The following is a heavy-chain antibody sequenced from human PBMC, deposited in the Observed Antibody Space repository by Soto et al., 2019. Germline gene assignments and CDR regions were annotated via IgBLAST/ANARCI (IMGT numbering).Heavy chain of an antibody. CDR3: ARVPWDMVRGVTN. D-gene: IGHD3-10*01. CDR1: VVSISSGDYY. J-gene: IGHJ4*01. CDR2: IYYSGST. Sequence: PSETLSLTCTFSVVSISSGDYYCSWIRQPPWKGLEWIGYIYYSGSTYYNPSLKSRVTISVDTSKNQFSLKLSSVTAADTAVYYCARVPWDMVRGVTNGGQGTLVTVS. V-gene: IGHV4-30-4*01.